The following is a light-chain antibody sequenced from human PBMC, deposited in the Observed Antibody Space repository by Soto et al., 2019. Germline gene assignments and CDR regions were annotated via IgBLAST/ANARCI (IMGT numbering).Light chain of an antibody. CDR2: KVS. CDR3: MQGTHWPPYT. Sequence: DVVMTQSPLSLPVTLGQPASISCRSSQSLVHSDGNTYLNWFQQRPSQSPRRLIYKVSNRDSGVPDRFSGSVSGTNFTLKISRVEAEDVGVYYCMQGTHWPPYTFGQGTKLEIK. J-gene: IGKJ2*01. V-gene: IGKV2-30*02. CDR1: QSLVHSDGNTY.